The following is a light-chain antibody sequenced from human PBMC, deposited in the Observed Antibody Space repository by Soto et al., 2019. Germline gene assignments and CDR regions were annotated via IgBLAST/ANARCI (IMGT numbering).Light chain of an antibody. CDR3: QQRTKWPET. CDR2: DGS. V-gene: IGKV1-6*01. J-gene: IGKJ2*01. CDR1: QDIRND. Sequence: AIQMTQSPSSLSASVGDRVTITCRASQDIRNDLGWYQQKPGKAPKLLIYDGSKLQSGVPSRFSGSVSGTDFTLTISSLQPEDFAVYFCQQRTKWPETFGQGTKLEIK.